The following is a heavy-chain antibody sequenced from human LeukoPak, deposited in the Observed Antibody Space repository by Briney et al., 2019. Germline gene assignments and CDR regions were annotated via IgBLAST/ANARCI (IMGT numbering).Heavy chain of an antibody. V-gene: IGHV3-7*03. CDR3: AREDQGSGWYADY. J-gene: IGHJ4*02. D-gene: IGHD6-19*01. Sequence: GGSLRLSCAASGFTFGSYWMTWVRQAPGKGLEWVANIQQGGSEKNYADSVKGRFTISRDNAKNSLYLQMNSLRAEDTAVYYCAREDQGSGWYADYWGQGTLVTVSS. CDR1: GFTFGSYW. CDR2: IQQGGSEK.